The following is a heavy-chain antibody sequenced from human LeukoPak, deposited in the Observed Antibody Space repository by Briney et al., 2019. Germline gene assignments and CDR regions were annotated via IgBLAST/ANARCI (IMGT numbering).Heavy chain of an antibody. CDR1: GFTFSSYG. V-gene: IGHV3-30*02. J-gene: IGHJ5*02. CDR3: ASSRVWFGEFFP. Sequence: GGSLRLSCAASGFTFSSYGMHWVRQAPGKGLEWVAFIRYDGSNKYYADSVKGRFTISRDNAKNSLYLQMNSLRAEDTAVYYCASSRVWFGEFFPWGQGTLVTVSS. D-gene: IGHD3-10*01. CDR2: IRYDGSNK.